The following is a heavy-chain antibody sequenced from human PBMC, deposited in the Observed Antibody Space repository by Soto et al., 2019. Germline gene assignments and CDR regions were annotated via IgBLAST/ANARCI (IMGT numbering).Heavy chain of an antibody. CDR2: ISYDGDNE. V-gene: IGHV3-30*03. D-gene: IGHD3-9*01. CDR3: AREKITTLMGQYYYYGMDV. J-gene: IGHJ6*02. CDR1: GFSFSNYA. Sequence: PGGSLRLSCAASGFSFSNYAMHWVRQAPGKGLEWLAIISYDGDNEYYADSVKGRFTISRDNAKNSLYLQMNSLRAEDTAVYYCAREKITTLMGQYYYYGMDVWGQGTTVTVSS.